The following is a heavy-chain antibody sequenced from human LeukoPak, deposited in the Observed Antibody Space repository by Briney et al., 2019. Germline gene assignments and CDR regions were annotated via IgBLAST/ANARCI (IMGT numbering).Heavy chain of an antibody. D-gene: IGHD3-10*01. V-gene: IGHV3-11*05. CDR3: ARDYYGSGSYGWFDP. Sequence: PGASLRLSCAASGFTFSDYYMSWIRQTPGKGLEWVSHISGSSSYTNYADSVKGRFTISRDNAKNSLYLQMNSLSAEDTAVYYCARDYYGSGSYGWFDPWGQGTLVTVSS. CDR2: ISGSSSYT. CDR1: GFTFSDYY. J-gene: IGHJ5*02.